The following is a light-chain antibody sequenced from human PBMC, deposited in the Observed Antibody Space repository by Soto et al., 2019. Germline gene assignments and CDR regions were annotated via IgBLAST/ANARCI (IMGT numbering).Light chain of an antibody. V-gene: IGKV3-20*01. CDR2: GAS. CDR1: QSVSGSY. CDR3: QQYGSSPRT. J-gene: IGKJ1*01. Sequence: EIVLTQSPGTLSLSPGERATLSCRASQSVSGSYLAWYQQKPGQAPRRLIYGASSRATGIPDRFSGSWSVTDFTLTISRLEPEDFAVYYCQQYGSSPRTFGQGTKVEIK.